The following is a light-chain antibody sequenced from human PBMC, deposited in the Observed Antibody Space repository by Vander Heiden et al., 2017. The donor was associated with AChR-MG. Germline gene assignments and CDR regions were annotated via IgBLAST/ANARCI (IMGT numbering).Light chain of an antibody. CDR1: QSVLYSSNNKNY. J-gene: IGKJ1*01. CDR2: WAS. Sequence: DIVMTQSPDSLAVSLGERATINCKSSQSVLYSSNNKNYLAWYQHKPGQPPKLLIYWASTRDSGVPDRFSGSGSGTDFTLTISGLQAEDVAVYYCQQEDTTPRTFGQGTKVEIK. CDR3: QQEDTTPRT. V-gene: IGKV4-1*01.